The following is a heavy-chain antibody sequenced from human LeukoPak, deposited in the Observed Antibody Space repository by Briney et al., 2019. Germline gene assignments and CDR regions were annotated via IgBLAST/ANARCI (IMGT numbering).Heavy chain of an antibody. CDR1: GLTFSTSG. CDR2: IGPTGSDR. CDR3: ATETNVRHYDS. Sequence: GGSLRLSCTASGLTFSTSGFNWVRQAPGKWLEWVASIGPTGSDRYHADSIKGRFTISRDNANNFLYLQMNSLRAEDTAVYYCATETNVRHYDSWGQGTLLTVSS. D-gene: IGHD1-14*01. V-gene: IGHV3-21*06. J-gene: IGHJ4*02.